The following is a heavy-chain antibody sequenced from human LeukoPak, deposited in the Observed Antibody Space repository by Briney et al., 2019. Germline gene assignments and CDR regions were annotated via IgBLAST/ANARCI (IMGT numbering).Heavy chain of an antibody. CDR3: ARDQGIGDASDI. J-gene: IGHJ3*02. CDR1: GGTFSSYA. CDR2: INVILDTA. Sequence: SVKVSCKASGGTFSSYAISWVRQAPGQGLEWVGRINVILDTANYAQKFQGRVTIIADISTSTSYMELSSLRSEDTAVYYCARDQGIGDASDIWGQGTMVTVSS. V-gene: IGHV1-69*04.